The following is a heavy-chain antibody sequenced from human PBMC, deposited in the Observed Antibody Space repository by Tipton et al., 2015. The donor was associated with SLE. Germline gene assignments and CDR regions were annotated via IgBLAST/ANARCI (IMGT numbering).Heavy chain of an antibody. V-gene: IGHV4-39*01. CDR3: ASSRGITIYGMDV. Sequence: TLSLTCTVSGGSISSSNYYWGWIRQPPGKGLEWIGSIYYSGTTYYNPSLKSRVTISVDTSKNQFSLKLSSVTAADTAVYYCASSRGITIYGMDVWGQGTTVTVSS. CDR1: GGSISSSNYY. J-gene: IGHJ6*02. CDR2: IYYSGTT. D-gene: IGHD2-2*01.